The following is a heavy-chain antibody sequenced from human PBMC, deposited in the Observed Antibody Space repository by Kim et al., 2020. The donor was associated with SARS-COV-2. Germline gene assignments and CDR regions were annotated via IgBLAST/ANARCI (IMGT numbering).Heavy chain of an antibody. CDR1: GFTFSNYW. D-gene: IGHD1-26*01. V-gene: IGHV3-7*03. CDR3: VRGGATFYV. J-gene: IGHJ3*01. CDR2: IKDDGSQE. Sequence: GGSLRLSCAASGFTFSNYWMSWVRQAPGKGLEWVGNIKDDGSQENYVDSVKGRLTISRDNAENSLYLQMNSLRAEDTAVYYCVRGGATFYVWGQGTMVTVSS.